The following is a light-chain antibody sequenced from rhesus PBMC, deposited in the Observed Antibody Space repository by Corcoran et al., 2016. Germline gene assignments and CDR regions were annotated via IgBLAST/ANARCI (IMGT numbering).Light chain of an antibody. CDR1: QSVSSS. CDR2: GAS. CDR3: QQDYSWPLT. J-gene: IGKJ4*01. V-gene: IGKV3-42*01. Sequence: EIVMTQSPATLSLSPGERATLSCRASQSVSSSLAWYQQKPGQAPKLLIYGASSRATGIPDGFSGSGSGTEFTLTISSLEPEDVGVYYCQQDYSWPLTFGGGTKVELK.